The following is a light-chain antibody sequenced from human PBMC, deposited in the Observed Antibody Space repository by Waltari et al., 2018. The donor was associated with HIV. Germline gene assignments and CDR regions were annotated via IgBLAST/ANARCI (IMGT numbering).Light chain of an antibody. V-gene: IGLV1-51*01. J-gene: IGLJ2*01. CDR1: SPTIGNNF. CDR3: GTWDSSLSAWV. CDR2: DNT. Sequence: QSVFTPPPSVSAAPGQEVTIPCSGSSPTIGNNFVSWFQQLPGTAPKPLIDDNTRRPSGIPDRFSGSKSGTSATLGITGLQSGDEADYYCGTWDSSLSAWVFGGGTKLTVL.